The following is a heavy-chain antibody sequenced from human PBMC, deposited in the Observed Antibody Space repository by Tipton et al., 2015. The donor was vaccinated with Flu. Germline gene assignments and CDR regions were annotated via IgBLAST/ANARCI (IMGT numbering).Heavy chain of an antibody. CDR2: ISAYNGNT. CDR1: GYTFTSYG. CDR3: ARDGVSSSWYYYGMDV. J-gene: IGHJ6*02. Sequence: QSGPEVKKPGASVKVSCKASGYTFTSYGISWVRTAPGQGLEWMGWISAYNGNTNYAQKLQVRVTMTTDTSTSTAYMELRSLRSDDTAVYYCARDGVSSSWYYYGMDVWGQGTTVTVSS. D-gene: IGHD6-13*01. V-gene: IGHV1-18*01.